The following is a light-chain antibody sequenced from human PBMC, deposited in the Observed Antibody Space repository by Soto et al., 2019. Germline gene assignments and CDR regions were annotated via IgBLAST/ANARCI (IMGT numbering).Light chain of an antibody. CDR1: QSISSN. CDR3: QQSYSTPLT. J-gene: IGKJ5*01. Sequence: IHMTQSDSSLSASVGNRVTIICRASQSISSNLNWYQQKPGKAPKLLIYAASSLQSGVPSRFSGGGSGTDFNLTISSLQTEDFATYSCQQSYSTPLTFGQGTRLEIK. CDR2: AAS. V-gene: IGKV1-39*01.